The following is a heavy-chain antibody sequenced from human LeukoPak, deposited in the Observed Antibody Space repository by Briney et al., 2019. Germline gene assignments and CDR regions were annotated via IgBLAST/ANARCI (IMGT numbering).Heavy chain of an antibody. V-gene: IGHV3-53*01. CDR3: ARALRYCSSTSCLGFDY. CDR1: GFTVSSNY. Sequence: GGSLRLSRAASGFTVSSNYMSRVRQAPGKGLEWVSVIYSGGSTYYADSVKGRFTISRDNSKNTLYLQMNGLRAEDTAVYYCARALRYCSSTSCLGFDYWGQGTLVTVSS. CDR2: IYSGGST. D-gene: IGHD2-2*01. J-gene: IGHJ4*02.